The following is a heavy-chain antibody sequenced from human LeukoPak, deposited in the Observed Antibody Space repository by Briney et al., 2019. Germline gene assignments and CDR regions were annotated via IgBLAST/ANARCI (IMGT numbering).Heavy chain of an antibody. J-gene: IGHJ3*02. CDR2: IYHSGST. V-gene: IGHV4-4*02. CDR3: ARLRETETAFDI. Sequence: PSGTLSLTCAVSGGSISSSNWWSWVRQPPGKRLEWIGEIYHSGSTNYNPSLKSRVTISVDKSKNQFSLKLGSVTAADTAVYYCARLRETETAFDIWGQGTMVTVSS. CDR1: GGSISSSNW.